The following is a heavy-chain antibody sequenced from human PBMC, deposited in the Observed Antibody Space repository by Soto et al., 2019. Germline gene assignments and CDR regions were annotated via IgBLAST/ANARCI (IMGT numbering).Heavy chain of an antibody. V-gene: IGHV3-74*01. CDR2: INSDGSKT. Sequence: EVQLVESGGDLVQPGGSLRLSCAASKFTFSSYWMHWVRQAPGKGLVWVSHINSDGSKTTYADSVKGRFTISRDNARNTRYLQINSLRAEDTAVYYCARQAYYGSVYFDDWGQGTLVTVSS. D-gene: IGHD3-10*01. CDR1: KFTFSSYW. J-gene: IGHJ4*02. CDR3: ARQAYYGSVYFDD.